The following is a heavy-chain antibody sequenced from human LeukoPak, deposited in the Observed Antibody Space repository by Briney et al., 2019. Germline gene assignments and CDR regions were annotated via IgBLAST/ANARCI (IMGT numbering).Heavy chain of an antibody. CDR2: ISGSGGST. J-gene: IGHJ6*03. V-gene: IGHV3-23*01. CDR1: GFTFSSYA. Sequence: GGSLRLSCAASGFTFSSYAMSWVRQAPGKGLEWVSVISGSGGSTYYADSVKGRFTISRDISKNTLYLQMNSLRAEDTAVYYCAKGIAATGDPYYYYMDVWGKGTTVTVSS. D-gene: IGHD6-13*01. CDR3: AKGIAATGDPYYYYMDV.